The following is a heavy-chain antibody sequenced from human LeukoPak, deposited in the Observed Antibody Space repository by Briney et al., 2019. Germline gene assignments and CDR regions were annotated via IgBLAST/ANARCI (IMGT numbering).Heavy chain of an antibody. D-gene: IGHD5-12*01. CDR2: IYHSGST. J-gene: IGHJ4*02. Sequence: SETLSLTCTVSGYSISSGYYWGWIRQPPGKGLEWIGSIYHSGSTYYNPSLKSRVTISVDTSKNQFSLKLSSVTPEDTAVYYCARGLSEATIPHIDYWGQGTLVTVSS. CDR1: GYSISSGYY. CDR3: ARGLSEATIPHIDY. V-gene: IGHV4-38-2*02.